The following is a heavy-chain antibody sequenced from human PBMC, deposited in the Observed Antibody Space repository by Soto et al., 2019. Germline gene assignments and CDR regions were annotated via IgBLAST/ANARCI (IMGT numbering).Heavy chain of an antibody. V-gene: IGHV5-51*01. J-gene: IGHJ5*02. Sequence: GESLKISCKASGYTLTSYWIGWVRQMPGKGLEWMGIIYPGDSDTRYSPSFQGQVTISADKSISTAYLQWSSLKASDTAMYYCARRDCSSTNCYKRGWFDPWGQGTLVTVSS. CDR1: GYTLTSYW. D-gene: IGHD2-2*02. CDR3: ARRDCSSTNCYKRGWFDP. CDR2: IYPGDSDT.